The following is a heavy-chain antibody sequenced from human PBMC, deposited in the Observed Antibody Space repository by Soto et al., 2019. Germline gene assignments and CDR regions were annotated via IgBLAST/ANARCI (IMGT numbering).Heavy chain of an antibody. CDR1: GGSISNGYYY. V-gene: IGHV4-31*03. J-gene: IGHJ4*02. CDR2: IYHSGRT. CDR3: ARWVEVSLDYFDS. Sequence: SETLSLTCTVSGGSISNGYYYWSWVRQNPGKGLEWIGHIYHSGRTFYNPSLKSRVTISVDTSKNQFSLNLSSVTAADTAVYYCARWVEVSLDYFDSWGQGTPVT. D-gene: IGHD2-15*01.